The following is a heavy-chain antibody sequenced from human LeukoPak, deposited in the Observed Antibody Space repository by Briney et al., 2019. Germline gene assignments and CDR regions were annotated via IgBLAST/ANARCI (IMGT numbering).Heavy chain of an antibody. V-gene: IGHV3-48*01. J-gene: IGHJ4*02. Sequence: GGSLRLSCAASGFTFSSYSMNWVRQAPGKGLEWVSYISSSSSTIYYADSVKGRFTISRDNAKNSLYLQMNSLRAEDTAVYYCAREGRFFVVVAATLYDYWGQGTLVTVSS. CDR3: AREGRFFVVVAATLYDY. D-gene: IGHD2-15*01. CDR1: GFTFSSYS. CDR2: ISSSSSTI.